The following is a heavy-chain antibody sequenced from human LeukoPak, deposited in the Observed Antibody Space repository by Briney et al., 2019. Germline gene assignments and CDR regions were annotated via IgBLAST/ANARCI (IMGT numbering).Heavy chain of an antibody. CDR1: GMSLTDYY. J-gene: IGHJ5*02. Sequence: SETLSLTCGVSGMSLTDYYWTWIRHSPGKGLEWIGEIYHSGSTNYNPSLKSRVTISVDKSKNQFSLKLSSVTAADTAVYYCAREARIVVVVGSWFDPWGQETLVTVSS. D-gene: IGHD2-15*01. CDR3: AREARIVVVVGSWFDP. CDR2: IYHSGST. V-gene: IGHV4-34*01.